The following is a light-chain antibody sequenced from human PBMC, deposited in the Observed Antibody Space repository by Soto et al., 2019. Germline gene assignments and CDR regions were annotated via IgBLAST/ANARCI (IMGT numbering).Light chain of an antibody. CDR1: NSNIGSNS. CDR2: DND. Sequence: QSVLTQPPSASGTPGQRVTISCSGSNSNIGSNSVSWYQQLPGTAPYLLIYDNDRRPSGVPARFSGSKSGTSASLVISGLQSEDEADYYCAAWEDSLNAGYVFGTGTKATVL. V-gene: IGLV1-44*01. J-gene: IGLJ1*01. CDR3: AAWEDSLNAGYV.